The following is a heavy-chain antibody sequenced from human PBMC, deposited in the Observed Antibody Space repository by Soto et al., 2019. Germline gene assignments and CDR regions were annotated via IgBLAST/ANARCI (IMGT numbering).Heavy chain of an antibody. V-gene: IGHV1-18*01. CDR2: ISAYDGKT. D-gene: IGHD3-3*01. Sequence: ASVKVSCKTSGYTFNTYGINWVRQAPGQGLELMGWISAYDGKTTYAEKFQGRVTLTTDTSTSTAYMELRSLRADDTAIYYCARDPHEFWTSYWFDPWGQGTPVTVSS. CDR3: ARDPHEFWTSYWFDP. CDR1: GYTFNTYG. J-gene: IGHJ5*02.